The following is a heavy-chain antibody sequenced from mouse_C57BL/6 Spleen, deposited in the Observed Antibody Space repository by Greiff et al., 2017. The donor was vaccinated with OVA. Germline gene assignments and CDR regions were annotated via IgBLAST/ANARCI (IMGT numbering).Heavy chain of an antibody. CDR3: VRLSYYDYDPYYAMDY. Sequence: EVKLQESGGGLVQPKGSLKLSCAASGFSFNTYAMNWVRQAPGQGLEWVARIRSKSNNYATYYADSVKDRFTISRDDSESMLYLQMNNLKTEDTAMYYCVRLSYYDYDPYYAMDYWGQGTSVTVSS. CDR2: IRSKSNNYAT. J-gene: IGHJ4*01. V-gene: IGHV10-1*01. CDR1: GFSFNTYA. D-gene: IGHD2-4*01.